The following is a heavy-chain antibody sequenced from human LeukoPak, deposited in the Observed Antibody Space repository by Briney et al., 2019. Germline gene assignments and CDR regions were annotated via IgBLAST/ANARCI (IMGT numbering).Heavy chain of an antibody. Sequence: SETLSLTCTVSGGSITSYYWTYIRQPAGKGLEWIGCIHTSGSTNYNPSLKSRVTMSVDTSKNQFSLNLSSVTAADTAMYYCARELSGTSIAARVFDSWGQGTLVTVSS. CDR3: ARELSGTSIAARVFDS. CDR2: IHTSGST. D-gene: IGHD6-6*01. V-gene: IGHV4-4*07. J-gene: IGHJ4*02. CDR1: GGSITSYY.